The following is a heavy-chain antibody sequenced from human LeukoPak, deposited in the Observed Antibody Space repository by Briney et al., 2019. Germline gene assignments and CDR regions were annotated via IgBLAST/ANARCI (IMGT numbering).Heavy chain of an antibody. V-gene: IGHV4-34*10. CDR3: ARDPGLRGWELQGVDAFDI. D-gene: IGHD1-26*01. J-gene: IGHJ3*02. Sequence: SETLSLTCAVSGGSLSGYYWSWIRQPPGKGLEWIGEINHSGTTNYNPSLKSRVTMSVDTSKHQFSLKLSSVTAADTAVYYCARDPGLRGWELQGVDAFDIWGQGTMVTVSS. CDR1: GGSLSGYY. CDR2: INHSGTT.